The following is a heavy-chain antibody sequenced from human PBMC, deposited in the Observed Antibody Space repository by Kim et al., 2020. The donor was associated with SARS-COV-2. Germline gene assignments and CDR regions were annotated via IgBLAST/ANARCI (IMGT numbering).Heavy chain of an antibody. D-gene: IGHD3-22*01. Sequence: YDQKFQGRVTITADDSTSTAYMELSSLRSEDTAVYYCARAVVVQFNYFDYWGQGTLVTVSS. CDR3: ARAVVVQFNYFDY. V-gene: IGHV1-69*01. J-gene: IGHJ4*02.